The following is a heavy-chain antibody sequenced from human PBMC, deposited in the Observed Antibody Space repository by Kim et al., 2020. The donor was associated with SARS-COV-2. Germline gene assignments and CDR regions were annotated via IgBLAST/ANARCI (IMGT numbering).Heavy chain of an antibody. Sequence: SETLSLTCTVSGGSISSYYWSWIRQPPGKGLEWIGYIYYSGSTNYNPSLKSRVTISVDTSKNQFSLKLSSVTAADTAVYYCAREVHDYVWGSYLSGWFDPWGQGTLVTVSS. CDR1: GGSISSYY. J-gene: IGHJ5*02. D-gene: IGHD3-16*02. V-gene: IGHV4-59*13. CDR3: AREVHDYVWGSYLSGWFDP. CDR2: IYYSGST.